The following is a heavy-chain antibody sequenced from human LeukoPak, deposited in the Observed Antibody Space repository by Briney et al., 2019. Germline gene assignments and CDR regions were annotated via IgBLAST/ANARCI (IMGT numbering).Heavy chain of an antibody. CDR3: ARSLFRIAARPHFDY. D-gene: IGHD6-6*01. J-gene: IGHJ4*02. V-gene: IGHV4-39*02. CDR1: GDSLNSSTYY. Sequence: SETLSLTCTVSGDSLNSSTYYWGWVRQPPGKGLEYIGSVFYSGNSYYNPTLKGRVTLSIDTSKNHFSLRLSSVTAADTAVYYCARSLFRIAARPHFDYWGRGTLVTVSS. CDR2: VFYSGNS.